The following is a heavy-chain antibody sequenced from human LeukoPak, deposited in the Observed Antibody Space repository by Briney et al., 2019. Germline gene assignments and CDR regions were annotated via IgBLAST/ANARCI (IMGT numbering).Heavy chain of an antibody. V-gene: IGHV3-23*01. Sequence: PGGSLRLSCAASGFTFSSYAMSWVRQAPGKGLEWVSAISGSGGSAYYADSVKGRFTISRDNSKNTLYLQMNSLRAEDTAVYYCAKPTNTVVTRSPLDYWGQGTLVTVSS. J-gene: IGHJ4*02. CDR2: ISGSGGSA. D-gene: IGHD4-23*01. CDR3: AKPTNTVVTRSPLDY. CDR1: GFTFSSYA.